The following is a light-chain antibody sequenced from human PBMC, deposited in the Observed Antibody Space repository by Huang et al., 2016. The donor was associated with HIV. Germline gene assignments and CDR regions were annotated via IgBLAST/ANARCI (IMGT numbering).Light chain of an antibody. Sequence: IQMTQSPSSVSASVGDRVTITCRASQGIGTWLAWYQQKPGKAPNLLIYAASSLQSGVPLRFSGRGSGTDFTLSISSLQPEDFATYYCQQANSFPVFGQGTKVEIK. CDR1: QGIGTW. J-gene: IGKJ1*01. V-gene: IGKV1-12*01. CDR2: AAS. CDR3: QQANSFPV.